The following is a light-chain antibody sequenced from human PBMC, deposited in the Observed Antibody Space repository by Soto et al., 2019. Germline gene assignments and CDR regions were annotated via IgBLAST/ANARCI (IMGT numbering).Light chain of an antibody. CDR3: SSYTSSSTSCV. J-gene: IGLJ1*01. CDR1: SSDVGGYNY. Sequence: QSALTQPASVSGSPGQSITISCTGTSSDVGGYNYVSWYQQHPGKAPKLMIYDVSNRPSGVSNRFSGSKSGNTASLTISGLQAEDEADYYCSSYTSSSTSCVFGTGTKFTVL. V-gene: IGLV2-14*01. CDR2: DVS.